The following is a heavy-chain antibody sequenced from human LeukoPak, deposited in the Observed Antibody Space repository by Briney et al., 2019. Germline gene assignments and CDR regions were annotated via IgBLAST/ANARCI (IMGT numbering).Heavy chain of an antibody. D-gene: IGHD1-26*01. CDR1: GASISSYY. J-gene: IGHJ4*02. Sequence: SETLSLTCTVSGASISSYYWSWIRQPPGKGLEWIGYIYYSGSTNYNPSLKSRVTISVDTSKNQFSLKLNSVTAADTAVYYRARRRGSNIGTFDYWGQGTLVTVSS. V-gene: IGHV4-59*08. CDR2: IYYSGST. CDR3: ARRRGSNIGTFDY.